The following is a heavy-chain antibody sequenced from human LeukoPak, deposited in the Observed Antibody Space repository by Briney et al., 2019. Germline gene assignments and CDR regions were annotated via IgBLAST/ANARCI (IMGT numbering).Heavy chain of an antibody. V-gene: IGHV3-30-3*01. Sequence: GGSLILSCAASGFTFSSYAMHWVRQAPGKGLEWVAVISYDGSNKYYADSVKGRFTISRDNSKNTLYLQMNSLRAEDTAVYYCARDRVGATDYFDYWGQGTLVTVSS. CDR1: GFTFSSYA. D-gene: IGHD1-26*01. CDR3: ARDRVGATDYFDY. CDR2: ISYDGSNK. J-gene: IGHJ4*02.